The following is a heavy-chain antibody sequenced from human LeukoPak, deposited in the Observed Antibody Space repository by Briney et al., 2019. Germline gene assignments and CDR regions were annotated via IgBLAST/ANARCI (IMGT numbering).Heavy chain of an antibody. D-gene: IGHD3-9*01. CDR2: IYYSGST. V-gene: IGHV4-39*07. CDR1: GGSISSSSYY. J-gene: IGHJ6*03. CDR3: ARDRGNTIFSNYMDV. Sequence: KSSETLSLTCTVSGGSISSSSYYWGWIRQPPGKGLEWIGSIYYSGSTYCNPSLKSRVTISVDTSKNQFSLKLSSVTAADTAVYYCARDRGNTIFSNYMDVWGKGTTVTVSS.